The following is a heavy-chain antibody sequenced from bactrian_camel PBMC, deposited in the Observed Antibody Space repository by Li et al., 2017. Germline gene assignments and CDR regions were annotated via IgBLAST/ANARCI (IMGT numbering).Heavy chain of an antibody. V-gene: IGHV3S53*01. J-gene: IGHJ4*01. CDR2: LDSDGRT. CDR3: AAAVGLPDLLRGGYLSARSYDY. Sequence: VQLVESGGGSVQTGGSLRLSCAVSGYDALYLCMGWFRQAPGKEREAVAALDSDGRTNFADSVEGRFTISHDNAANTLYLQMNSLKPEDTAMYYCAAAVGLPDLLRGGYLSARSYDYWGHGTQVTVS. CDR1: GYDALYLC. D-gene: IGHD3*01.